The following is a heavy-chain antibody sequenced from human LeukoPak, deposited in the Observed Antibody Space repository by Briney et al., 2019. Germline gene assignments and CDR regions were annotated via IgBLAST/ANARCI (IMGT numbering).Heavy chain of an antibody. V-gene: IGHV1-46*01. CDR2: LNPSGGSS. Sequence: ASVKVSCKASGYTFTSYYMHWVRQAPGQGLEWMAILNPSGGSSNYAQKFQGRATLTRATSTGTVYMELSSLRSEDTAVYYCASVYKHGMDVWGQGTTVTVSS. CDR1: GYTFTSYY. D-gene: IGHD5-24*01. CDR3: ASVYKHGMDV. J-gene: IGHJ6*02.